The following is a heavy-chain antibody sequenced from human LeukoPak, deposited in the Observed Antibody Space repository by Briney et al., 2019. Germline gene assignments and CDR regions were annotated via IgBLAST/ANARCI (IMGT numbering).Heavy chain of an antibody. CDR3: ARGPRVAATPYDY. J-gene: IGHJ4*02. CDR1: GYTFTSYD. Sequence: ASVKVSRKASGYTFTSYDINWVRQATGQGLEWMGWMNPNSGNTGYAQKFQGRVTMTRNTSISTAYMELSSLRSEDTAVYYCARGPRVAATPYDYWGQGTLVTVSS. D-gene: IGHD2-15*01. CDR2: MNPNSGNT. V-gene: IGHV1-8*01.